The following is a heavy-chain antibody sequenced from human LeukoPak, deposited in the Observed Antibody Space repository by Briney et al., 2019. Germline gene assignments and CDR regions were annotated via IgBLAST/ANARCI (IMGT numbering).Heavy chain of an antibody. V-gene: IGHV3-21*04. CDR2: ITSSSNYI. J-gene: IGHJ5*02. Sequence: PGGSLRLSCAASGFTFSSFSMNWVRQAPGKGLEWVSSITSSSNYIYYASSVRGRFTISRDNSKNTLYLQMNSLRVEDTAVYYCAITGPWGQGTLVTVSS. CDR3: AITGP. D-gene: IGHD1-20*01. CDR1: GFTFSSFS.